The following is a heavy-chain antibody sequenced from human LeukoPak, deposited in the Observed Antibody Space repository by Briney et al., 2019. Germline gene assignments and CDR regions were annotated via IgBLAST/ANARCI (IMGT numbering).Heavy chain of an antibody. J-gene: IGHJ4*02. V-gene: IGHV3-21*01. CDR1: GFIFSSYS. CDR3: AREYGGFDY. D-gene: IGHD4-23*01. Sequence: GGSLRLSCAAPGFIFSSYSMNWVRQAPGKGLEWVSSISSSSSYIDYADSVKGRFTISRDNAKNSLYLQMNSQRAEDTAVYYCAREYGGFDYWGQGTLVTVSS. CDR2: ISSSSSYI.